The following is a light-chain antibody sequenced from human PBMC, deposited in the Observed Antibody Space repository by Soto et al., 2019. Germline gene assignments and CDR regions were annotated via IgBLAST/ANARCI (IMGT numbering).Light chain of an antibody. CDR3: SSYTTSSTVV. V-gene: IGLV2-14*01. Sequence: QSALTQPASVSGSPGQSITISCTGTSSDIGNYNYVSWYQQHPGKAPKLMIYVVSDWPSGVSNRFSGSKSGNTASLTISGLQAEDEADYYCSSYTTSSTVVFGGGTKLTVL. J-gene: IGLJ2*01. CDR1: SSDIGNYNY. CDR2: VVS.